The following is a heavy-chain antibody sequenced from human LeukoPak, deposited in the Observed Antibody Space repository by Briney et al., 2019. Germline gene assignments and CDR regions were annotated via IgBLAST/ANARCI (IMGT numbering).Heavy chain of an antibody. CDR1: GFTFTDYA. D-gene: IGHD2/OR15-2a*01. Sequence: GGSLRLSCAASGFTFTDYAMHWVRQAPGKGLEWVAVIAYGGTYTHHADSLKGRFTISRDNSRDTLYLQINSLRPEDTALYYCARNKAITAFFGMDVWGQGTTIIVSS. J-gene: IGHJ6*02. V-gene: IGHV3-30*03. CDR3: ARNKAITAFFGMDV. CDR2: IAYGGTYT.